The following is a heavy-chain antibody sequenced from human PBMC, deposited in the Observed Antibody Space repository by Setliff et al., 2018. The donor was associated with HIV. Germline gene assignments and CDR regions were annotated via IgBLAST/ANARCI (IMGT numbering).Heavy chain of an antibody. CDR1: GYNFNVYY. V-gene: IGHV1-2*02. Sequence: GASVKVSCKASGYNFNVYYMHWVRQAPGQGLEWMGWINPNSGGTNYAQKFRGRVTMTRDTSINTAHMYLSSLRSDDTAIYFCARGTDFWSGSSNFDYWGQGTQVTVSS. D-gene: IGHD3-3*01. J-gene: IGHJ4*02. CDR2: INPNSGGT. CDR3: ARGTDFWSGSSNFDY.